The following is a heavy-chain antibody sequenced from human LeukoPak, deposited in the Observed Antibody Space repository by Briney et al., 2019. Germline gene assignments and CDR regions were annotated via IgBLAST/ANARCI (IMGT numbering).Heavy chain of an antibody. Sequence: GASVKVSCKASGYTFIAYYMHWVRQAPGQGLEWMGYINPNTGGANFAHNFQGRVTMTRDTSINTAYMELSSLRSDDTAVYYCARDFRISYNSGYYNSPRGYYYAMDVWGQGTTVAVSS. CDR1: GYTFIAYY. D-gene: IGHD5-12*01. J-gene: IGHJ6*02. V-gene: IGHV1-2*02. CDR3: ARDFRISYNSGYYNSPRGYYYAMDV. CDR2: INPNTGGA.